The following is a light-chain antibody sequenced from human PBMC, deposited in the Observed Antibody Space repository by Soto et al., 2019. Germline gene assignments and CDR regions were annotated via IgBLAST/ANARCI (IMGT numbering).Light chain of an antibody. V-gene: IGKV2-30*01. CDR3: MQGTHWPPST. CDR1: ESHVYSDGDAC. CDR2: KVS. J-gene: IGKJ5*01. Sequence: VVMTESPVSRPVTPGQPAYISCRSSESHVYSDGDACLNWFQQRTGQSPRRVIYKVSIRDSGVPDRFCGSGSGSDFTMKIISVVAEDVGVYYCMQGTHWPPSTFGQGTRLEIK.